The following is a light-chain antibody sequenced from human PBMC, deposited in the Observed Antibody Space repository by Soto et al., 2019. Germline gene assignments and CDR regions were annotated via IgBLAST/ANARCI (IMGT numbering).Light chain of an antibody. J-gene: IGKJ2*01. CDR1: QDITTY. Sequence: IQLTQSPSPLSASIGVRVTITCRASQDITTYLAWYQQKAGKAPKLLIYSASTLQSGVPSRFSGSGSGTDFTLTINSLQPEDVATYYCQQIKSYPYTFGQGTKLEI. CDR2: SAS. CDR3: QQIKSYPYT. V-gene: IGKV1-9*01.